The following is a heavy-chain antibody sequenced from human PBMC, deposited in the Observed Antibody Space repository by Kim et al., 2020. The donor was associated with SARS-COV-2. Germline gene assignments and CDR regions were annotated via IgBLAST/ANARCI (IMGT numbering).Heavy chain of an antibody. Sequence: SETLSLTCTVSGGSISSYYWSWIRQPPGKGLEWIGYISYSGSTNYNPSLKSRVTISVDTSKNQFSLKLSSVTAADTAVYYCARHTVPPGPQLVLFDICG. D-gene: IGHD6-13*01. CDR2: ISYSGST. J-gene: IGHJ3*02. V-gene: IGHV4-59*08. CDR3: ARHTVPPGPQLVLFDI. CDR1: GGSISSYY.